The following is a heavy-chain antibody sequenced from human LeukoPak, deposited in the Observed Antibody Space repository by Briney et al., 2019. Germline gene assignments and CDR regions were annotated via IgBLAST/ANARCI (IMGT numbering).Heavy chain of an antibody. D-gene: IGHD3-9*01. J-gene: IGHJ4*02. CDR2: IRGDHGDT. CDR3: ARVGRLTAYYFFDY. Sequence: ASVKVSCKTSGYTFSSYGITWVRQAPGQGLEWVGWIRGDHGDTNYAQKLQGRVTMTTDTSTSTAYMELRSLGSDETAVYYSARVGRLTAYYFFDYWGQGTLVTVSS. CDR1: GYTFSSYG. V-gene: IGHV1-18*01.